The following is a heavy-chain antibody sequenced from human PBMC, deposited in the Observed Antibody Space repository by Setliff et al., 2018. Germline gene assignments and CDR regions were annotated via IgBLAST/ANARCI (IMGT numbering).Heavy chain of an antibody. V-gene: IGHV3-15*01. D-gene: IGHD1-26*01. CDR1: GLTFADAW. Sequence: GGSLRLSCTASGLTFADAWMNWVRRAPGKGLEWVARVRSNSVGGTTEYGAPVKGRFTISRDDSKNTAYLQMNSLRAEDTAVYYCARGSVGSGSYLDRFDYWGQGTLVTVSS. J-gene: IGHJ4*02. CDR2: VRSNSVGGTT. CDR3: ARGSVGSGSYLDRFDY.